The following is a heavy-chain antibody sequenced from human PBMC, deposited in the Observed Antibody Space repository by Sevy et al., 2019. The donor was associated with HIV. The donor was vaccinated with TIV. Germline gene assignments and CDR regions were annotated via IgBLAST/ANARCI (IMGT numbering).Heavy chain of an antibody. Sequence: ASVKVSCKASGYTFTGYYLHWVRQAPGQGLEWMGWINPNSGGTSYTQKFQGRVTMTRDTSINTAYMEMSSLISDDTAIYYCAREQPGEIVLVDAETGARTYDAFDVWGQGTMVTVSS. D-gene: IGHD2-2*01. CDR1: GYTFTGYY. CDR3: AREQPGEIVLVDAETGARTYDAFDV. CDR2: INPNSGGT. J-gene: IGHJ3*01. V-gene: IGHV1-2*02.